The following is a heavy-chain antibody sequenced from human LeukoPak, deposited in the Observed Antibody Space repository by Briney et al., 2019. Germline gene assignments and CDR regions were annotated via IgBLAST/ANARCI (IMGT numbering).Heavy chain of an antibody. CDR1: GGSISSNSYY. V-gene: IGHV4-61*05. J-gene: IGHJ3*02. D-gene: IGHD1-26*01. CDR3: ARHDPIVGTPDAFDI. Sequence: SETLSLTCSVSGGSISSNSYYWDWIRQPPGKGLEWIAYIYYSGSTDYNPSLKSRVTISLDTSKNQFSLKLSSVTAADTAVYYCARHDPIVGTPDAFDIWGQGTMVTVSS. CDR2: IYYSGST.